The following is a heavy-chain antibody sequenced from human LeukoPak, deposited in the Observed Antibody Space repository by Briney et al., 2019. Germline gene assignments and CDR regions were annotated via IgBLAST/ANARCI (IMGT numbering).Heavy chain of an antibody. Sequence: GGSLRLSCAVSGFTFTNAWMSWVRQAPGKGLEWVGRIKGEVDGGTTDYAAPVKGRFTISRDNSKNTMYLEMSSLKTEDTAVYYCTPGYSYGSYFDYWGQGIVVTVSS. D-gene: IGHD5-18*01. J-gene: IGHJ4*02. CDR3: TPGYSYGSYFDY. CDR2: IKGEVDGGTT. CDR1: GFTFTNAW. V-gene: IGHV3-15*01.